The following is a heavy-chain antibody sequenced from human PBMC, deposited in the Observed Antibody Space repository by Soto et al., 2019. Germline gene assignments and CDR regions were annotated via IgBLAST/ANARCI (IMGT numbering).Heavy chain of an antibody. D-gene: IGHD6-19*01. CDR3: ARDPIAVANNWFDP. Sequence: SETLSLTCTVSGGSISSYSWSWIRQPAGKGLEWIGRIYTSGSTNYNPSLKSRVTMSVDTSKNQFSLKLSSVTAADTAVYYCARDPIAVANNWFDPWGQGTLVTVSS. V-gene: IGHV4-4*07. CDR2: IYTSGST. CDR1: GGSISSYS. J-gene: IGHJ5*02.